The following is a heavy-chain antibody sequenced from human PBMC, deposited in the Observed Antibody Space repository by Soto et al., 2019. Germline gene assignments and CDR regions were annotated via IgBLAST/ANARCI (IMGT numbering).Heavy chain of an antibody. CDR2: IFYSGST. D-gene: IGHD5-12*01. Sequence: QVQLQESGPGLVKPSQTLSLTCTVSGGSISSGDYYWSWIRQPPGKGLEWIGYIFYSGSTYCNPSLKSRVSISVDTSKNQFSLKLSSVTAADTAVYYCARYRGYEGLRFDPWGQGTLVTVSS. J-gene: IGHJ5*02. CDR3: ARYRGYEGLRFDP. V-gene: IGHV4-30-4*01. CDR1: GGSISSGDYY.